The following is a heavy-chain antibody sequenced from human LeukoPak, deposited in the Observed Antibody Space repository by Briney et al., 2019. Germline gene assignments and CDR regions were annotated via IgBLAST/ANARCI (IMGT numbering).Heavy chain of an antibody. J-gene: IGHJ4*02. CDR2: ISAYNGNT. Sequence: GASVKVSCKASGYTFTNYGISWVRQAPGQGLEWMGWISAYNGNTNYAQKLQGRVTMTTDTSTSTAYMELRSLRSDDTAVYYCAFGIYDSSGYPPPSDYWGQGTLVTVSS. D-gene: IGHD3-22*01. CDR3: AFGIYDSSGYPPPSDY. CDR1: GYTFTNYG. V-gene: IGHV1-18*01.